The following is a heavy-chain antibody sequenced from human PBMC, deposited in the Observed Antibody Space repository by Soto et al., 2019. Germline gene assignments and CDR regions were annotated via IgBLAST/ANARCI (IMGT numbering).Heavy chain of an antibody. CDR3: ATQLTGTFDY. V-gene: IGHV4-59*08. D-gene: IGHD1-20*01. CDR2: IYYSGTT. Sequence: QVQLQESGPGLVKPSETLSLTCTVSGGSISSYYWSWTRQRPGKGLEWMGYIYYSGTTNYTPSLKSRVTISVDTSKTQFSLKLSSVTAADTAVYYCATQLTGTFDYWGQGTLVTVSS. CDR1: GGSISSYY. J-gene: IGHJ4*02.